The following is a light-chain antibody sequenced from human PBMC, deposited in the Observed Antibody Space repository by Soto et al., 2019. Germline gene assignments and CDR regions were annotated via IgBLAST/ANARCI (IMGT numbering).Light chain of an antibody. CDR2: DVR. V-gene: IGLV2-14*01. J-gene: IGLJ1*01. CDR1: SSDVGGYNY. Sequence: QSALTQPASMSGSPGQSITISCTGTSSDVGGYNYVSWYQQHPGKAPKLMIYDVRNRPSGVSNRFSGSKSVNTASLTISGLQAEDEADYYCSSYTTISTDVFGTGTKLTVL. CDR3: SSYTTISTDV.